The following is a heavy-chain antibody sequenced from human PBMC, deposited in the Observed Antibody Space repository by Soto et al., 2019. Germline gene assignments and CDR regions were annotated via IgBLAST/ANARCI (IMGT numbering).Heavy chain of an antibody. CDR3: ARVPDTAMTSYYFDY. CDR1: GYTFTIDG. CDR2: ISAYNGNT. Sequence: ASVKVSCKASGYTFTIDGISWVRQAPGQGLEWMGWISAYNGNTNYAQKLQGRVTMTTDTSTSTAYMELRSLRSDDTAVYYCARVPDTAMTSYYFDYWGQGTLVTVSS. D-gene: IGHD5-18*01. J-gene: IGHJ4*02. V-gene: IGHV1-18*04.